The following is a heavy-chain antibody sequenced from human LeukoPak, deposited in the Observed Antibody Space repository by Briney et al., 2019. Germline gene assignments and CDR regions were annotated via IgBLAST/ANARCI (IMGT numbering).Heavy chain of an antibody. V-gene: IGHV1-8*03. CDR1: GYTFTRYD. CDR3: ARGNYYDSSGPNTY. D-gene: IGHD3-22*01. Sequence: ASVKVSCKASGYTFTRYDINWVRQATGQGLEWMGWMNPKSGNTGHAQKFQGRVTITRDTSISTAYMELSSLRSEDTAVYYCARGNYYDSSGPNTYWGQGTLVTVSS. J-gene: IGHJ4*02. CDR2: MNPKSGNT.